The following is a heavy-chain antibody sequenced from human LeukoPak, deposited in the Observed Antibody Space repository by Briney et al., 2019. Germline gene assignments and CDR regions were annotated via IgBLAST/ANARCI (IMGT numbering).Heavy chain of an antibody. Sequence: GGSLRLSCAASGFSFSSYPMPWVRQAPGKGLEYVSAITSDGGKTYYAISVMGRFIISRDNSKNTMYLQMGSLGVEDMAVYYCARVGSWDAYDLWGQGTMVTVSS. CDR2: ITSDGGKT. V-gene: IGHV3-64*01. D-gene: IGHD1-26*01. CDR1: GFSFSSYP. J-gene: IGHJ3*01. CDR3: ARVGSWDAYDL.